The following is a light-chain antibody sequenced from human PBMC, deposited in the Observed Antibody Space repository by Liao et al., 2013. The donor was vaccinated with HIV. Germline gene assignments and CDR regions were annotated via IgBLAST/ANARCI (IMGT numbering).Light chain of an antibody. J-gene: IGLJ2*01. Sequence: SYELTQPPSVSVAPGKTARITCGGHNIGSESVHWYQQKPGQAPVLVIYYDTDRPSGIPERFSGSNSGNTATLSISRVEAGDEADYYCQVWDSSSDHVVFGGGTKLTVL. CDR2: YDT. CDR1: NIGSES. V-gene: IGLV3-21*01. CDR3: QVWDSSSDHVV.